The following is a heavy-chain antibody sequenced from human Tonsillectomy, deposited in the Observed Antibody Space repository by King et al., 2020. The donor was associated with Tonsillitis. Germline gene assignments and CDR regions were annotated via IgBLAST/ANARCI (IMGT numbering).Heavy chain of an antibody. CDR2: ISGCGRNT. D-gene: IGHD6-19*01. V-gene: IGHV3-23*04. CDR1: GFTFSNYA. Sequence: VQLVESGGGLVQPGGSLRRSCAASGFTFSNYARGGVRQAPGKGLEWVEIISGCGRNTYYADSVKGRFTISRDNSKNTQYLQMNSLRAEDTAVYYCAKGGEAVAVWFDPWGQGTLVTVSS. J-gene: IGHJ5*02. CDR3: AKGGEAVAVWFDP.